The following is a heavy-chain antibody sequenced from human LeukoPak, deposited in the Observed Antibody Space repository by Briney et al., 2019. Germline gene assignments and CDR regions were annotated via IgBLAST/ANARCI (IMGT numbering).Heavy chain of an antibody. Sequence: GGSLRLSCATSGFTFSNYWMSWVRQAPGKGLEWVANMKEDGSEINYVDSVKGRFTTSRDNAQDSLYLQMNSLRAEDTAVYYCVRDRGYSNFDYWGQGTLVTVSS. CDR1: GFTFSNYW. D-gene: IGHD4-11*01. V-gene: IGHV3-7*01. CDR2: MKEDGSEI. J-gene: IGHJ4*02. CDR3: VRDRGYSNFDY.